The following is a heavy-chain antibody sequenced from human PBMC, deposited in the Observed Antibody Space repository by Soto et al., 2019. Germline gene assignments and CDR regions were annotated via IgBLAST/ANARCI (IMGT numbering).Heavy chain of an antibody. CDR2: ISGSGGST. CDR1: GFTFSSYA. D-gene: IGHD6-13*01. CDR3: ANNIAAAGTYYYYGMDV. Sequence: GGSLRLSCAASGFTFSSYAMSWVRQAPGKGLEWVSAISGSGGSTYCADSVKGRFTISRDNSKNTLYLQMNSLRAEDTAVYYCANNIAAAGTYYYYGMDVWGQGTTVTVSS. V-gene: IGHV3-23*01. J-gene: IGHJ6*02.